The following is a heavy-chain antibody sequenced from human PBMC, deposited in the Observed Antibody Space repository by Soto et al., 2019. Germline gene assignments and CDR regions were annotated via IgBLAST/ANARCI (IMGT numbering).Heavy chain of an antibody. CDR2: ISSSSSYI. CDR3: ARSRLGYCTHGVCFDYYYYYGMDV. D-gene: IGHD2-8*01. J-gene: IGHJ6*02. Sequence: GGSLRLSCAASGFTFSSYSMNWVRQAPGKGLEWVSSISSSSSYIYYADSVKGRFTISRDNAKNSLYLQMNSLRAEDTAVYYCARSRLGYCTHGVCFDYYYYYGMDVWGQGTTVTVSS. CDR1: GFTFSSYS. V-gene: IGHV3-21*01.